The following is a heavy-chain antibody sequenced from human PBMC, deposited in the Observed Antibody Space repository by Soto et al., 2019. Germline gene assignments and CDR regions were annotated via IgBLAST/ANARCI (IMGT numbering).Heavy chain of an antibody. J-gene: IGHJ6*02. V-gene: IGHV1-69*01. Sequence: QVQLVQSGAEVKKPGSSVKVSCKASGGTFSSYAISWVRQAPGQGLEWMGGIIPIFGTANYAQKFQGRVTITADESTSTAYMELSSLRSEDTAVYYCARAGKAYYDILTGQTHPFYYYYGMDVWGQGTTVTVSS. CDR2: IIPIFGTA. D-gene: IGHD3-9*01. CDR1: GGTFSSYA. CDR3: ARAGKAYYDILTGQTHPFYYYYGMDV.